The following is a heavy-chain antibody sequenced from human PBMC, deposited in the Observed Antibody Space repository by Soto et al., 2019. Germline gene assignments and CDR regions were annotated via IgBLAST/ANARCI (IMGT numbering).Heavy chain of an antibody. V-gene: IGHV1-8*01. D-gene: IGHD1-26*01. J-gene: IGHJ6*04. CDR2: MNPNIGNT. Sequence: SVNVSCKASGYTFTSYDINWVRQATGQGLEWMGWMNPNIGNTGYAQKFQGRVTMTRSTSISTAYMVLSSLRSEDTAVYYCARCPPRIDRGVYYYYYGMELSGKETTFATSA. CDR3: ARCPPRIDRGVYYYYYGMEL. CDR1: GYTFTSYD.